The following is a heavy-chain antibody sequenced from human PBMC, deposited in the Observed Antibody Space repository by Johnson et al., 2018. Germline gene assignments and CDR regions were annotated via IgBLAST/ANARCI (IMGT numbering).Heavy chain of an antibody. J-gene: IGHJ6*03. V-gene: IGHV3-7*01. Sequence: CVRHSPMKVLEWVANIKQARSEKYYVDSVKGRFTISRDNAKNSLYLQMNSLRAEDTAVHYCARGGLRYSSGWYPSYHYYDYMYVWGKGTTVTVSS. D-gene: IGHD6-19*01. CDR3: ARGGLRYSSGWYPSYHYYDYMYV. CDR2: IKQARSEK.